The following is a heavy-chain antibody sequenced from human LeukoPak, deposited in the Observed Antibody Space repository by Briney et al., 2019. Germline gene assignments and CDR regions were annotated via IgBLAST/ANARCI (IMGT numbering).Heavy chain of an antibody. CDR1: GFTFSRSA. CDR2: ISSSGNT. Sequence: AGSLRLSCAASGFTFSRSAMTWVRQTPGKGLDWVSSISSSGNTYYADFVKGRFTISRDNSKNMLYLQMNSLRAEDTAVYYCVKGRISEDGLDFWGQGTLVTVSS. CDR3: VKGRISEDGLDF. J-gene: IGHJ4*02. V-gene: IGHV3-23*01. D-gene: IGHD6-13*01.